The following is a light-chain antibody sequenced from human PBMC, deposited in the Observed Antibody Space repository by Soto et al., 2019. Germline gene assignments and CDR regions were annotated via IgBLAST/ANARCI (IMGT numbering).Light chain of an antibody. Sequence: AIRMTQSPSSFSASTGDRVTVTCRASQGISSYLAWYQQKPGKATKLLIYAASTLQSGVPSRFSGSGSGTEFTLTISCLQSEDFATDYCQQYYNIPRTFGQGTKVELK. CDR3: QQYYNIPRT. CDR1: QGISSY. CDR2: AAS. V-gene: IGKV1-8*01. J-gene: IGKJ1*01.